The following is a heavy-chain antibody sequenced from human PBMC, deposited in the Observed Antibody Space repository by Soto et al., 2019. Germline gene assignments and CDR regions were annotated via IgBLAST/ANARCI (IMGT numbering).Heavy chain of an antibody. V-gene: IGHV3-74*01. CDR3: TRVRDSETYFDY. CDR2: INSDGSSI. CDR1: EFTFSNYW. J-gene: IGHJ4*02. Sequence: EVPLVESGGGLVQPGGSLRLSCAASEFTFSNYWMNWVRQGPGKGLVWVSRINSDGSSIDYADSVKGRFTISRDNAKNTLYLQMNSLRAEDTAVYYCTRVRDSETYFDYWGQGTLVTVSS. D-gene: IGHD1-26*01.